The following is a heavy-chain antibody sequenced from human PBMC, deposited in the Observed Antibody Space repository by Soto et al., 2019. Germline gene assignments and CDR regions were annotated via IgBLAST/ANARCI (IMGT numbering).Heavy chain of an antibody. Sequence: QVQLVQSGAEVKKPGASVKVSCKASGYSFTSYGISWVRQAPGQGPEWMGWISGHNGNPNHPQSLQGRVTMTTDTSRNTAYMELRSLRSDDPAVYYCARHRFNYYDDTVYYYFDYWGQGTLVTVSS. J-gene: IGHJ4*02. D-gene: IGHD3-22*01. V-gene: IGHV1-18*04. CDR2: ISGHNGNP. CDR3: ARHRFNYYDDTVYYYFDY. CDR1: GYSFTSYG.